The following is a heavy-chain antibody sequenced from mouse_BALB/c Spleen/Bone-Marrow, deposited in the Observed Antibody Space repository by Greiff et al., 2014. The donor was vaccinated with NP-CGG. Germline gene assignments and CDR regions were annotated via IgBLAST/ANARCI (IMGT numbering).Heavy chain of an antibody. V-gene: IGHV2-9*02. D-gene: IGHD2-3*01. J-gene: IGHJ1*01. Sequence: QVQLKESGPGLVAPSQSLSITCTVSGFSLTSYGVHWVRQPPGKGLEWLGVIWAGGSTNYNSALMSRLSIIKDNSKSQVFLKMNSLQTDDKAMYYCVRGGVYGYYNWYLDDWGAGTTVTVSS. CDR1: GFSLTSYG. CDR3: VRGGVYGYYNWYLDD. CDR2: IWAGGST.